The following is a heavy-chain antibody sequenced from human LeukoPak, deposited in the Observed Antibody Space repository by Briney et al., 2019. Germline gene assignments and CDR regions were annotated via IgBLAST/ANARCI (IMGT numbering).Heavy chain of an antibody. CDR1: GFTFSSYA. CDR3: PKDIRGSYYLDY. J-gene: IGHJ4*02. D-gene: IGHD1-26*01. V-gene: IGHV3-23*01. CDR2: ISGSGGST. Sequence: PGGSLRLSCAASGFTFSSYAMSWVRQAPGKGLEWVSAISGSGGSTYYADSVKGRFTISRDNSKNTLYLQMNSLRAEDTAVYYCPKDIRGSYYLDYWGQGTLVTVSS.